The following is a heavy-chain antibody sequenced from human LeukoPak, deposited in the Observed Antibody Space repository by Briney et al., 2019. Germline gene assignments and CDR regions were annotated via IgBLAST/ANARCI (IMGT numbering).Heavy chain of an antibody. D-gene: IGHD2-15*01. V-gene: IGHV4-59*01. CDR3: AREISYSRFDY. Sequence: SETLSLTCTVSGGSISSYYWSWIRQPPGKGLEWIGYIYYSGSTNYNPSLKSRVTISVDTSKNQFSLKLSSVTAADTAVYYCAREISYSRFDYWGQGTLVTVSS. J-gene: IGHJ4*02. CDR1: GGSISSYY. CDR2: IYYSGST.